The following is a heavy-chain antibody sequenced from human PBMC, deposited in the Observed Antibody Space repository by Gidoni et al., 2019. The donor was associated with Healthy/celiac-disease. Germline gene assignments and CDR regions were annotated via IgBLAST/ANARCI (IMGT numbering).Heavy chain of an antibody. CDR1: GFTFSSYG. J-gene: IGHJ6*02. D-gene: IGHD1-20*01. CDR2: ISYDGSNK. Sequence: QVQLVESGGGVVQPGRSLRLSCAASGFTFSSYGMHWFRQAPGKGLEWVAVISYDGSNKYYADSVKGRFTISRDNSKNTLYLQMNSLRAEDTAVYYCAKDITGTFGMDVWGQGTTVTVSS. V-gene: IGHV3-30*18. CDR3: AKDITGTFGMDV.